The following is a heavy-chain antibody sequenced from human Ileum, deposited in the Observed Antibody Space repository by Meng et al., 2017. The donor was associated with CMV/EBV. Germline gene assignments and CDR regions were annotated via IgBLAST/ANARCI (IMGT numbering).Heavy chain of an antibody. Sequence: SGAASGFTFSSYAMRGVRQAPGKELEWVSAISGSGGSTYYADSVKGRFTISRDNSKNTLYLQMNSLRAEDTAVYYCAKHLGGSPPEDWGQGTLVTVSS. D-gene: IGHD2-15*01. CDR2: ISGSGGST. J-gene: IGHJ4*02. V-gene: IGHV3-23*01. CDR3: AKHLGGSPPED. CDR1: GFTFSSYA.